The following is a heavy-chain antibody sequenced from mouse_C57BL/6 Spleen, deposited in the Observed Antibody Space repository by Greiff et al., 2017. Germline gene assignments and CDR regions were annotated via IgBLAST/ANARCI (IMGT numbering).Heavy chain of an antibody. J-gene: IGHJ1*03. CDR1: GYTFTSYW. D-gene: IGHD1-1*01. CDR2: IHPSDSDT. V-gene: IGHV1-74*01. Sequence: VQLQQPGAELVKPGASVKVSCKASGYTFTSYWMHWVKQRPGQGLEWIGRIHPSDSDTNYNQKFKGKATLTVDKSSSTAYMQLSSLTSADSAVYYCAISSHYYGSSDWYFDVWGTGTTVTVSS. CDR3: AISSHYYGSSDWYFDV.